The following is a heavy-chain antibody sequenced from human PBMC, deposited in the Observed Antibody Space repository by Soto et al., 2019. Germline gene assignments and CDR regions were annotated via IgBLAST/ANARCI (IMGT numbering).Heavy chain of an antibody. CDR3: AASRAYDSSDYSGFHYGMDV. D-gene: IGHD3-22*01. CDR2: LSWNGVTI. V-gene: IGHV3-9*01. CDR1: GFTFDDYA. J-gene: IGHJ6*02. Sequence: EVQLVESGGDLVQPGRSLRLSCAASGFTFDDYAMHWVRQVPGKGLQWVSGLSWNGVTIGYAASVKGRFTISRDNAKKFLYRRFDGVRPDDTALYYCAASRAYDSSDYSGFHYGMDVWGLGTTVGVSS.